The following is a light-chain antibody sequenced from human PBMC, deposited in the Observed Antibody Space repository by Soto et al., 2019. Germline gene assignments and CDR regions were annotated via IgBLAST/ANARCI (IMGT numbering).Light chain of an antibody. Sequence: SYELTQPPSVSVSPGQTASIICSGDKLGDKYVYWYQQKPGRSPVVVIYQDSKRPSGIPERFSGSNSGNTATLTISGTQAMDEADYHCQAWDSSTGVFGGGTKVTVL. V-gene: IGLV3-1*01. CDR1: KLGDKY. CDR2: QDS. J-gene: IGLJ3*02. CDR3: QAWDSSTGV.